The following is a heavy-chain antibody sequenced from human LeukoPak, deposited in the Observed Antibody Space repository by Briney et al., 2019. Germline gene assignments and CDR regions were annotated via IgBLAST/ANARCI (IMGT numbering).Heavy chain of an antibody. V-gene: IGHV1-46*01. CDR3: ASRSGYYDFWSGYYSTLDYYYYMDV. D-gene: IGHD3-3*01. J-gene: IGHJ6*03. CDR2: INPSDGKT. Sequence: ASVKVSCKASGYTFTNYYMHWVRQAPGQGLEWMGIINPSDGKTSYAQKFQGRVTMTRDTSTSTVYMELSSLRSEDTAVYYCASRSGYYDFWSGYYSTLDYYYYMDVWGKGTTVTVSS. CDR1: GYTFTNYY.